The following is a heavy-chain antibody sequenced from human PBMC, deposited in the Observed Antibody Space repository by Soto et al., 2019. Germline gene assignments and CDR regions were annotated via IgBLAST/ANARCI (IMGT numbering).Heavy chain of an antibody. Sequence: QVQLVESGGGVVQPGRSLRLSCAASGRTFSSDGMHWVRQAPGKGLEWVAVIWSNGRNKYYADSVKGRFTISRDNSKNTLYLQMNSLRAEDTAVYYCGRGSSGGNDAFDTWGQGTMVTVSS. D-gene: IGHD3-16*01. CDR3: GRGSSGGNDAFDT. V-gene: IGHV3-33*01. CDR1: GRTFSSDG. CDR2: IWSNGRNK. J-gene: IGHJ3*02.